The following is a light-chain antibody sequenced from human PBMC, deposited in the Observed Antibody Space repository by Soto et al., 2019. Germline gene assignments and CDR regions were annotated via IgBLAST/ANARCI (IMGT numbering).Light chain of an antibody. CDR3: QKYDSAPLT. CDR1: QGFSNS. V-gene: IGKV1-27*01. CDR2: GAS. J-gene: IGKJ4*01. Sequence: DIQMTQSPSSLTASIGDRVTISCRASQGFSNSVAWYQQKPGKVPTLLIYGASILQSGVPSRFSGSGSGTEFTLTISCLQPEDVATYFCQKYDSAPLTFGGGTKVEIK.